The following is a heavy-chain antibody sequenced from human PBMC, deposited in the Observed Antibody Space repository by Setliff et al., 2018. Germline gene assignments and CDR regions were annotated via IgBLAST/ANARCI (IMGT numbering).Heavy chain of an antibody. CDR3: ARDFGDYRIGHGFDI. D-gene: IGHD4-17*01. V-gene: IGHV4-61*02. J-gene: IGHJ3*02. CDR2: IFTTGDT. Sequence: PSETLSLTCTVSGGSISSGGYYWSWIRQPAGKGLEWIGRIFTTGDTSYNPSLQSRVTISLDKSKSQFSLKLSSVTAADTAVYYCARDFGDYRIGHGFDIWGQGTEVTVSS. CDR1: GGSISSGGYY.